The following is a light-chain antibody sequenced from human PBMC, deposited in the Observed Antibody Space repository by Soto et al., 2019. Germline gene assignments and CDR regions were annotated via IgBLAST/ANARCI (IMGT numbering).Light chain of an antibody. CDR1: RSLSSIF. V-gene: IGKV3-20*01. Sequence: EIVLTQSPGTLSLSPGERATLSCRASRSLSSIFLAWYQHKPGQAPRLLIYGASSRATGIPDRFSGSGSGTDFTLTISRLETEDFAVYYCHQYGDSPQTFGQGTKVEVQ. CDR2: GAS. CDR3: HQYGDSPQT. J-gene: IGKJ1*01.